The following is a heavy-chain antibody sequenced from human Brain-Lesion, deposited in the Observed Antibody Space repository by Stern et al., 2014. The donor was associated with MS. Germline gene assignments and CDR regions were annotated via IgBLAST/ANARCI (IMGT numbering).Heavy chain of an antibody. J-gene: IGHJ4*02. CDR1: GFTFSTYW. CDR2: INGDGSNT. D-gene: IGHD2-8*01. CDR3: ARAPGKNSYAY. Sequence: EVQLVESGGGLVQPGGSLRLSCAASGFTFSTYWMHWVRQAPGKGLVWVARINGDGSNTSYADSVKGRFTISRDNAKNTLYLQMNSLRAEDTAVYYCARAPGKNSYAYWGQGTLVTVSS. V-gene: IGHV3-74*02.